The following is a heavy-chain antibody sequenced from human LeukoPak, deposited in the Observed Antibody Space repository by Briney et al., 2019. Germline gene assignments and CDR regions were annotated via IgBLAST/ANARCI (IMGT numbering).Heavy chain of an antibody. D-gene: IGHD5-18*01. CDR1: GFTFSSYS. CDR2: ISSSSSTI. Sequence: GGSLRLSCAASGFTFSSYSMNWVRQAPGKGLEWVSYISSSSSTIYYADSVKGRFTISRDNAKNSLCLQMNSLRAEDTAVYYCARGRIQLWFNDAFDIWGQGTMVTVSS. J-gene: IGHJ3*02. V-gene: IGHV3-48*01. CDR3: ARGRIQLWFNDAFDI.